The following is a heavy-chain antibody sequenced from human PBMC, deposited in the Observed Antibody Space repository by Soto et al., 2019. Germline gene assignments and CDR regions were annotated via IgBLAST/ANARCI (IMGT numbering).Heavy chain of an antibody. CDR1: GFTFSDYY. D-gene: IGHD5-18*01. CDR3: ARDGGEAMVFDY. CDR2: ISVSSTTI. J-gene: IGHJ4*02. Sequence: PGGSLRLSCAASGFTFSDYYMGWIRQAPGKGLEWLSYISVSSTTIYYADSVKGRFTISRDDAKNSLYLQMNSLRAEDTAVYYCARDGGEAMVFDYWGQGTLVTVSS. V-gene: IGHV3-11*01.